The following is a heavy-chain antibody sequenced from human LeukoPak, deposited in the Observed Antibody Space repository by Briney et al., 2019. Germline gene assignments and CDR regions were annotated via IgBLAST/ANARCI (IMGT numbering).Heavy chain of an antibody. J-gene: IGHJ5*02. CDR3: ASSTNWGTGYNWFDP. D-gene: IGHD7-27*01. CDR2: IIPIFGTA. Sequence: ASVKVSCKASGGTFSSYAISWVRQAPGQGLEWMRGIIPIFGTANYAQKFQGRVTITTDESTSTAYMELSSLRSEDTAVYYCASSTNWGTGYNWFDPWGQGTPVTVSS. CDR1: GGTFSSYA. V-gene: IGHV1-69*05.